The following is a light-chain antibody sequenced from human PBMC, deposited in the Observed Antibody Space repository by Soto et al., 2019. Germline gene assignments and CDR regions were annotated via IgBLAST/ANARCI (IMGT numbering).Light chain of an antibody. CDR3: QQYMSYS. V-gene: IGKV1-5*01. Sequence: DIPFTQSPPTLSASVGDRVTVTCRASQTISTWMAWYQQKPGKAPKLQIYDASSLERGVPSRFSGSGSETEFTLTIRSLQPDDFATYHCQQYMSYSFGQGTKVDIK. J-gene: IGKJ1*01. CDR1: QTISTW. CDR2: DAS.